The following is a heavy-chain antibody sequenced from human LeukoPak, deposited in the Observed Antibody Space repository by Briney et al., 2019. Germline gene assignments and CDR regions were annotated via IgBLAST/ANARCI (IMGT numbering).Heavy chain of an antibody. CDR2: IYYSGST. CDR1: GGSISSYY. V-gene: IGHV4-59*01. J-gene: IGHJ4*02. D-gene: IGHD3-9*01. Sequence: SSETLSLTCTVSGGSISSYYWSWIRQPPGKGLEWIGYIYYSGSTNYNPSLKSRVTISVDTSKNQFSLKLSSVTAADTAVYYCARGDLGYYDILTGLYYFDYWGQGTLVTVSS. CDR3: ARGDLGYYDILTGLYYFDY.